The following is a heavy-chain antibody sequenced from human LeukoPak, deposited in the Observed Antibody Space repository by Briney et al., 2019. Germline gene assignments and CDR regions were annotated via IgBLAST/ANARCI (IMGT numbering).Heavy chain of an antibody. CDR3: ARDSGYYDSSGYYYFDY. J-gene: IGHJ4*02. V-gene: IGHV3-48*02. CDR1: GFTFSSYS. Sequence: GGSLRLSCAASGFTFSSYSMNWVRQAPGKGLEWVSYISSSSSTIYYADSVKGRFTISRDNAKNSLYLQMNSLRDEDTAVYYCARDSGYYDSSGYYYFDYWGQGTLVTVSS. D-gene: IGHD3-22*01. CDR2: ISSSSSTI.